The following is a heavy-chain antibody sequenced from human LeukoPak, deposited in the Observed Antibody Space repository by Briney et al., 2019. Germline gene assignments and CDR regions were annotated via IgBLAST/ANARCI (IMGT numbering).Heavy chain of an antibody. CDR3: AKRDDYYGSGSYDY. Sequence: GGSLRLSCAASGFTFSSYWMHWVRQAPGKGLEWVSGISWNSGSIGYADSVKGRFTISRDNAKNSLYLQMNSLRAEDTALYYCAKRDDYYGSGSYDYWGQGTLVTVSS. J-gene: IGHJ4*02. V-gene: IGHV3-9*01. CDR2: ISWNSGSI. CDR1: GFTFSSYW. D-gene: IGHD3-10*01.